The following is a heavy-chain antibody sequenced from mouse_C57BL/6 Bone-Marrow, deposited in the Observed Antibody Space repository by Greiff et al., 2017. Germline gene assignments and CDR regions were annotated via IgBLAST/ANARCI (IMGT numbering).Heavy chain of an antibody. CDR3: ARRTTVVPIDY. CDR1: GYTFPSYG. Sequence: QVQLKQSGAELARPGASVKLSCKASGYTFPSYGISWVKQRTGQGLEWIGEIYPRSGNTYYNEKFKGKATLTVDKSSSTAYMELRSLTSEDSAVSFCARRTTVVPIDYWGQGTTLTVSS. D-gene: IGHD1-1*01. CDR2: IYPRSGNT. J-gene: IGHJ2*01. V-gene: IGHV1-81*01.